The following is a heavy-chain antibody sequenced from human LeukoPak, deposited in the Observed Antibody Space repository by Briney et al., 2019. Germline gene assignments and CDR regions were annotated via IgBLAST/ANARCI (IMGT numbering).Heavy chain of an antibody. Sequence: GGSLRLSCAASGFTFSSYGMHWVRQAPGKGLEWVAVIWYDGSNKYYVDSVKGRFTISRDNSKNTLYLQMNSLRAEDTAVYYCARDRIVVIPTYRMDVWGQGTTVTVSS. CDR3: ARDRIVVIPTYRMDV. J-gene: IGHJ6*02. CDR2: IWYDGSNK. V-gene: IGHV3-33*01. CDR1: GFTFSSYG. D-gene: IGHD2-2*01.